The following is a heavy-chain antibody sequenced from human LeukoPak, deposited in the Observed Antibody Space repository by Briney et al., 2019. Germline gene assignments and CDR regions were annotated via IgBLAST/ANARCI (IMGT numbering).Heavy chain of an antibody. CDR3: ARVWVAAATYFDY. Sequence: SQTLSLTCTVSGGSISSGGYYWSWIRQHPGKGLEWIGYIYYSGSTYYNPSLKSRVTISVDTSKNQFSLKLSSVTAADTAVYYCARVWVAAATYFDYWSQGTLVTVSS. CDR1: GGSISSGGYY. CDR2: IYYSGST. D-gene: IGHD2-15*01. J-gene: IGHJ4*02. V-gene: IGHV4-31*03.